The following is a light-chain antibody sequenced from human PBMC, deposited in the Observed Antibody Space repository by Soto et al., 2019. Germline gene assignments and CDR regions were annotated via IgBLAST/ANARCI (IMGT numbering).Light chain of an antibody. CDR2: ATS. CDR3: QQSYSNPRT. Sequence: DIQMTQSPSSLSASVGDRVTITCRANQTISNYLNWYQQKPGKAPKFLIYATSSLQSGVPSRFSGSGSGTDYTLTISSLQPEDFATYYCQQSYSNPRTFGQGTKVEIK. V-gene: IGKV1-39*01. J-gene: IGKJ1*01. CDR1: QTISNY.